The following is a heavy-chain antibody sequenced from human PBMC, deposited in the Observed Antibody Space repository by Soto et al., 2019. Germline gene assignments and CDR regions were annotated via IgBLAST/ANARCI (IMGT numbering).Heavy chain of an antibody. V-gene: IGHV3-33*01. Sequence: GGSLRLSCTASGFIFSNHAMHWVRQAPGKGLEWVAVILFDGSETNYAESVKGRFTISRENLKNTLYLEMNSLRVDDTAVYYCARDPEDSGDESGRHWFDPWGQGTLVTVSS. CDR2: ILFDGSET. D-gene: IGHD3-10*01. CDR1: GFIFSNHA. J-gene: IGHJ5*02. CDR3: ARDPEDSGDESGRHWFDP.